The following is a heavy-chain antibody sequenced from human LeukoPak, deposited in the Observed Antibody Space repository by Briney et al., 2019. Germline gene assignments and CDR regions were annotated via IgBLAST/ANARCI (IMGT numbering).Heavy chain of an antibody. CDR1: GGSISSYY. CDR3: ARGAPVLYDILTGYSWPGWFDP. CDR2: INHSGST. J-gene: IGHJ5*02. Sequence: SETLSLTCTVSGGSISSYYWSWIRQPPGKGLEWIGEINHSGSTNYNPSLKSRVTISVDTSKNQFSLKLSSVTAADTAVYYCARGAPVLYDILTGYSWPGWFDPWGQGTLVTVSS. D-gene: IGHD3-9*01. V-gene: IGHV4-34*01.